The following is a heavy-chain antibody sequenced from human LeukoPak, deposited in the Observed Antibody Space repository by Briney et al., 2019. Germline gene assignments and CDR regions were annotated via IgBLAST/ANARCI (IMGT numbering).Heavy chain of an antibody. Sequence: PGGSLRLSCAASGFTFSSYSMNWVRQAPGKGLEWVSYISSSSSTIYYADSVKGRFTISRDNAKNSLYLQMNSLRDEDTDVYYCARDSEDIVVVVAAHYYGMDVWGQGTTVTVSS. CDR2: ISSSSSTI. V-gene: IGHV3-48*02. CDR1: GFTFSSYS. CDR3: ARDSEDIVVVVAAHYYGMDV. D-gene: IGHD2-15*01. J-gene: IGHJ6*02.